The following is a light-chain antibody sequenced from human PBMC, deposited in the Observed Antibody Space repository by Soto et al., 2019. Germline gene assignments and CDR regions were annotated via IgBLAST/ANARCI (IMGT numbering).Light chain of an antibody. CDR1: QSVGYF. V-gene: IGKV3-11*01. J-gene: IGKJ4*01. Sequence: EVLLTQSPATLSVSPGERATLSCRASQSVGYFLAWYQQKPGQAPRLVIYDVSSRATGIPARFSGSGSGTSFTLTISNLEPEDFAVYYCQQRSNWPFTFGGGTKVEIK. CDR3: QQRSNWPFT. CDR2: DVS.